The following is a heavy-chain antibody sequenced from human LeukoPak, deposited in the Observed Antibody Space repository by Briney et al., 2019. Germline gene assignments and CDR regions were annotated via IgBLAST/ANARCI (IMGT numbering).Heavy chain of an antibody. D-gene: IGHD2-21*02. CDR2: ISYDGSNK. Sequence: GGSLRLSCAASGFTFSNYWMSWVRQAPGKGLEWVAVISYDGSNKYYADSVKGRFTISRDNSKNTLYLQMNSLRAEDTAVYYCARVRPPYCGGDCYSNWFDPWGQGTLVTVSS. CDR3: ARVRPPYCGGDCYSNWFDP. J-gene: IGHJ5*02. V-gene: IGHV3-30-3*01. CDR1: GFTFSNYW.